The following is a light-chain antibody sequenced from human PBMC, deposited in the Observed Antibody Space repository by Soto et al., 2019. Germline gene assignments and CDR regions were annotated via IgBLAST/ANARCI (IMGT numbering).Light chain of an antibody. Sequence: EIVLTQSPGTLSLSPGERATLSCRASQSINSRYLAWYQQKPGQAPRLLIYGASSRATGIPDRFSGSGSGTDFTLTISRLEPEDFAVYFCQLFGSSPGFTFAPGTIVHIK. CDR2: GAS. V-gene: IGKV3-20*01. J-gene: IGKJ3*01. CDR3: QLFGSSPGFT. CDR1: QSINSRY.